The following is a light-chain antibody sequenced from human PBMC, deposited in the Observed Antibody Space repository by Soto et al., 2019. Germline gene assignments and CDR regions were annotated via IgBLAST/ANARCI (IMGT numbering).Light chain of an antibody. V-gene: IGLV2-8*01. CDR3: GSYAGTKNFVV. CDR1: KNDIGVYDF. J-gene: IGLJ2*01. CDR2: EVV. Sequence: QSVLTQPPSASGSPGQSVTISCTGTKNDIGVYDFVSWYQHHPGKAPRLIIYEVVQRPSGVPDRFSGSKSGNTASLTVSGLQAEDEADYFCGSYAGTKNFVVFGGGTKLTVL.